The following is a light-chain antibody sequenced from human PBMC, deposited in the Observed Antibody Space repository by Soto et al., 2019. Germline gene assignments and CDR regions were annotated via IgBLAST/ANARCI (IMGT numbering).Light chain of an antibody. Sequence: EIVLTQSPGTLSLSPGERATLSCRASQSVSDMYLAWYQQKPGQAPRLLIYASNRATGIPDRFSGSGSVTDFTLTISRLEPEAFAVYYCQHYGTSALFGPGTKVEIK. CDR1: QSVSDMY. V-gene: IGKV3-20*01. CDR2: AS. J-gene: IGKJ3*01. CDR3: QHYGTSAL.